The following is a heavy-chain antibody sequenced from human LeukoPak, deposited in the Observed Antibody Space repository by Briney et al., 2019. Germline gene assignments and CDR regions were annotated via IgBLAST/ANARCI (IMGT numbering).Heavy chain of an antibody. D-gene: IGHD6-13*01. J-gene: IGHJ1*01. CDR3: ARDPESSSWYGRYFQH. CDR1: GYSFTSYV. CDR2: INTNTGNP. V-gene: IGHV7-4-1*02. Sequence: ASVKVSCKASGYSFTSYVINWVRQAPGQGLEWMGWINTNTGNPTYAQGFTGRFVFSLDTSVSTAYLQISSLKAEDTAVYYCARDPESSSWYGRYFQHWGQGTLVTVSS.